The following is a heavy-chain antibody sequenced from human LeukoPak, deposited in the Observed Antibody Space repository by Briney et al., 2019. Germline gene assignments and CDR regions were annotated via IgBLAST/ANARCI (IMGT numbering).Heavy chain of an antibody. Sequence: GGSLRLSCAASGFTFSSYAMSWVRQAPGKGLEWVSYISSSGSTIYYADSVKGRFTISRDNAKNSLYLQMNSLRAEDTAVYYCARGAAMAPRGFDYWGQGTLVTVSS. CDR1: GFTFSSYA. CDR3: ARGAAMAPRGFDY. J-gene: IGHJ4*02. D-gene: IGHD5-18*01. CDR2: ISSSGSTI. V-gene: IGHV3-48*03.